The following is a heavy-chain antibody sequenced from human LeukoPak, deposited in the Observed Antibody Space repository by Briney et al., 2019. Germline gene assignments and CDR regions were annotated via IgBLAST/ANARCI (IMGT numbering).Heavy chain of an antibody. CDR1: GGSFSNYA. V-gene: IGHV1-69*05. Sequence: SVTVSYKPSGGSFSNYAISWVRQAPGQGLEGVGGIIHIFGTANYAQKFQGRGSITTNESTSPADMELSSLRSEDTAVYYCARGNWNIVVVPAGISPLWVDPWGQGTLVTVSS. CDR2: IIHIFGTA. D-gene: IGHD2-2*02. CDR3: ARGNWNIVVVPAGISPLWVDP. J-gene: IGHJ5*02.